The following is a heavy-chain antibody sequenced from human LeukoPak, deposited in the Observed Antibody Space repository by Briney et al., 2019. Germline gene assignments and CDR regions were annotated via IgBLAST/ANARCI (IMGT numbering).Heavy chain of an antibody. CDR3: ARGGGATLARY. Sequence: GGSLRLSCAASGFTFSNYWVHWVRHAPGKGLGWVSRINADGSSTSYADSVKGRFTISRDNAKNTLFLQMNSLRAEDTAVYYCARGGGATLARYWGQGTLVTVSS. V-gene: IGHV3-74*01. CDR2: INADGSST. J-gene: IGHJ4*02. D-gene: IGHD1-26*01. CDR1: GFTFSNYW.